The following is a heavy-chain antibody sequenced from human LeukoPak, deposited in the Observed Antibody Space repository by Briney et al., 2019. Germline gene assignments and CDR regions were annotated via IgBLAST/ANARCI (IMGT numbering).Heavy chain of an antibody. CDR2: ISSSSSYI. CDR3: ARGYYDFWSGPSSDY. Sequence: GGSLRLSCAASGFDLWRYAMSWVRQVPGKGLEWVSSISSSSSYIYYADSVKGRFTISRDNAKNSLYLQMNSLRAEDTAVYYCARGYYDFWSGPSSDYWGQGTLVTVSS. J-gene: IGHJ4*02. V-gene: IGHV3-21*01. CDR1: GFDLWRYA. D-gene: IGHD3-3*01.